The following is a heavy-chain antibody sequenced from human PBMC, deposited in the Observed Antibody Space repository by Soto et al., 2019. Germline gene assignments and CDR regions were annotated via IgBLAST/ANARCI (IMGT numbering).Heavy chain of an antibody. Sequence: QLVESGXGLVXPGGSLRLSCEASGFTFSGYWMSWVRXXPGKGLEWVADIKHDGSVQYYVDSVKGRFTISRDNAKKLLYLQMNGLRAEDTAXXYXXXXPYSNGWYRFDLWGQGTLVTVSS. CDR1: GFTFSGYW. CDR3: XXXPYSNGWYRFDL. J-gene: IGHJ4*02. D-gene: IGHD6-19*01. CDR2: IKHDGSVQ. V-gene: IGHV3-7*03.